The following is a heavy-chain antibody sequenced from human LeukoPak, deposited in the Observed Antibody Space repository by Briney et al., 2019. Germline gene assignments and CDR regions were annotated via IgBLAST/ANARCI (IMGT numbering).Heavy chain of an antibody. J-gene: IGHJ6*02. Sequence: GGSLRLSCVASGFTFSNYAMSWVRQTPVKGLEWVSSTTSDGTTKYADSVKGRFTISRDNAKNSLYLQMNSLRAEDTAVYYCARVYDSSGYYYHYGMDVWGQGTTVTVSS. CDR2: TTSDGTT. D-gene: IGHD3-22*01. CDR3: ARVYDSSGYYYHYGMDV. V-gene: IGHV3-69-1*01. CDR1: GFTFSNYA.